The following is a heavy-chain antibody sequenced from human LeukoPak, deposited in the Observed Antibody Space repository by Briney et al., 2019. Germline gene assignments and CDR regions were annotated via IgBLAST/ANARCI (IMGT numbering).Heavy chain of an antibody. V-gene: IGHV3-30-3*01. CDR3: ARDREESRPFDY. CDR2: ISYDGSNK. Sequence: GGSLRLSCAASGFTFSSYAMHWVRQAPGKGLEWVAVISYDGSNKYYADSVKGRFTISRDNSKNTLYLQMNSLRAEDTAVYYCARDREESRPFDYWGQGTLVTVSS. CDR1: GFTFSSYA. D-gene: IGHD1-26*01. J-gene: IGHJ4*02.